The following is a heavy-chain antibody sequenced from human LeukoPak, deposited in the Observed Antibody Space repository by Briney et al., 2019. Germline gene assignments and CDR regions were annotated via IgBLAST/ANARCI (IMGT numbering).Heavy chain of an antibody. V-gene: IGHV3-33*01. D-gene: IGHD5-18*01. CDR3: ARDRGPGYSYGVLDY. J-gene: IGHJ4*02. CDR1: GFTFSSYG. Sequence: GRSLRLSCAASGFTFSSYGMHWVRQAPGKGLGWMAVMWYDGSNKYYADSVKGRFTISRDNSKNTLYLQMNSLRAEDTAVYYCARDRGPGYSYGVLDYWGQGTLVTVSS. CDR2: MWYDGSNK.